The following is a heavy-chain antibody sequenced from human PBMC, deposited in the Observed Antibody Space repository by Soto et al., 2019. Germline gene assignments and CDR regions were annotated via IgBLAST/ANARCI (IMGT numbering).Heavy chain of an antibody. J-gene: IGHJ4*03. V-gene: IGHV4-30-4*01. CDR1: GDSISSGDYY. CDR2: IYYSGST. CDR3: ARGYNWNYGWGAGSLRFDY. Sequence: HVQLQESGPGLVKPSQTLSLTCTVSGDSISSGDYYWSLIRQSPGKGLEWIGYIYYSGSTYYNPSLKSRITMSVDTSKNQFSLKLSSVTAADTAVSYCARGYNWNYGWGAGSLRFDYWGHGNLVTFSS. D-gene: IGHD1-7*01.